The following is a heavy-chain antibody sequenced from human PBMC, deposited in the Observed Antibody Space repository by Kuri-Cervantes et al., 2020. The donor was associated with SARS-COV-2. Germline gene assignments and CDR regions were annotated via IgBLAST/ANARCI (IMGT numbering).Heavy chain of an antibody. V-gene: IGHV1-69*04. CDR3: ARATPSGPTTPGI. CDR1: GGTFSSYA. CDR2: IIPILGIA. D-gene: IGHD3-10*01. Sequence: VKVSCKASGGTFSSYAISWVRQAPGQGLEWMGRIIPILGIANYAQKFQGRVTITADKSTSTAYMELSSLRSEDTAVYYCARATPSGPTTPGIWGQGTMVTVSS. J-gene: IGHJ3*02.